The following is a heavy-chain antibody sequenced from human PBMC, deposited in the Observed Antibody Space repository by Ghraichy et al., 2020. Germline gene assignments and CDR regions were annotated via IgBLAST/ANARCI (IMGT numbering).Heavy chain of an antibody. J-gene: IGHJ6*02. D-gene: IGHD1-26*01. CDR2: INHSGST. V-gene: IGHV4-34*01. CDR1: GGSFSGYY. Sequence: SETLSLTCAVYGGSFSGYYWSWIRQPPGKGLEWIGEINHSGSTNYNPSLKSRVTISVDTSKNQFSLKLSSVTAADTAVYYCARVGRWELLRYYYYYGMDVWGQGTTVTVSS. CDR3: ARVGRWELLRYYYYYGMDV.